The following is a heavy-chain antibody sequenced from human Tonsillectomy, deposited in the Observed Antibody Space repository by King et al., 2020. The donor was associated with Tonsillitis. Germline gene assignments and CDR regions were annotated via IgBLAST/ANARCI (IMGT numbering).Heavy chain of an antibody. CDR1: GGTFISHA. CDR3: ARGLYDSSGFTLGY. V-gene: IGHV1-69*09. D-gene: IGHD3-22*01. CDR2: IIPIIGIG. J-gene: IGHJ4*02. Sequence: QLVQSGAEVKKPGSSVKVSCKASGGTFISHAISWVRQAPGQGLEWMGRIIPIIGIGNYAQKFQGRVTITADKSTTTAYMELRSLRSEDTAVYYCARGLYDSSGFTLGYWGQGTLVTVSS.